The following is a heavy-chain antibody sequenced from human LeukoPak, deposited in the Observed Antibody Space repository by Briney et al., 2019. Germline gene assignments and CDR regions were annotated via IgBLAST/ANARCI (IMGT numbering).Heavy chain of an antibody. CDR2: IKQDGSEK. Sequence: GGSLRLSCAASGFTFSSYWMSWVRQAPGKGLEWVANIKQDGSEKYYVDSVKGRFTISRDNAKNSLYLQMNSLRAEDTAVYYCARERPHGSGSYQLFDYWGQGTLVTVSS. V-gene: IGHV3-7*01. CDR3: ARERPHGSGSYQLFDY. D-gene: IGHD3-10*01. CDR1: GFTFSSYW. J-gene: IGHJ4*02.